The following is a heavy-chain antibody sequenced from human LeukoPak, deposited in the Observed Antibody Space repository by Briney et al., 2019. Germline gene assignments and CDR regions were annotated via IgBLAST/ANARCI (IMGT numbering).Heavy chain of an antibody. V-gene: IGHV3-23*01. CDR1: GFTFSSYA. CDR2: ISGGGGST. Sequence: PGGSLRPSCAASGFTFSSYAISWVRQAPGKGLEWVSAISGGGGSTYYADSVKGRFTISRDNSKNTVYLQMNSLRAEDTAEYYCAKDMGENGSYFLDYWGQGTLVTVSS. CDR3: AKDMGENGSYFLDY. D-gene: IGHD1-26*01. J-gene: IGHJ4*02.